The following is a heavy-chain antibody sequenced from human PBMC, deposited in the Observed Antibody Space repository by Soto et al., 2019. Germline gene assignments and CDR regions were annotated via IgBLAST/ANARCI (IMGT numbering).Heavy chain of an antibody. D-gene: IGHD3-3*01. CDR1: GFPFSSYT. CDR2: ITTSSSRNI. CDR3: ARDDPIFGAIPRMDI. J-gene: IGHJ6*02. V-gene: IGHV3-21*02. Sequence: EVQLVESGGGLVKPGGSLRLSCSASGFPFSSYTMYWVRQPPGKGLEWVSSITTSSSRNIFYADSLKCRFTISRDNANNILYPQMNNMRVEDTAVYYCARDDPIFGAIPRMDIWGQGTTVTVSS.